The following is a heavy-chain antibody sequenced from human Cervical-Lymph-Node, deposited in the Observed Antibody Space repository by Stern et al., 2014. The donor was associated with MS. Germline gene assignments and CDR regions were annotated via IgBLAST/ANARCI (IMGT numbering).Heavy chain of an antibody. CDR2: ISAHNGKT. J-gene: IGHJ4*02. V-gene: IGHV1-18*01. D-gene: IGHD1-1*01. Sequence: VQLLQSGAEVKKPGASVKVSCKASGHTTTSYGITWVRQAPGQGLEWMGWISAHNGKTNYEQKFQGRVTMTTDTSTSTAYMELRSLRSDDTAVYFCATFIPTSGTFNWWGQGTLVTVSS. CDR3: ATFIPTSGTFNW. CDR1: GHTTTSYG.